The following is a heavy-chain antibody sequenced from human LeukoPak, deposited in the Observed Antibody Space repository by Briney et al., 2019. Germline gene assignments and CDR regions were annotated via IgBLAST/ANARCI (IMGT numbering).Heavy chain of an antibody. CDR1: GFTFSTYA. D-gene: IGHD2-15*01. J-gene: IGHJ4*02. V-gene: IGHV3-23*01. Sequence: GGSLRLSCAASGFTFSTYAMTWVRQAPGKGLEWVSSITGSGDGTSAADSVKGRFSISRDTSRSTLYLQMNSLRAEDAAVYYCAKAPVTSCRGAFCYPFDYWGQGTLVTVSS. CDR2: ITGSGDGT. CDR3: AKAPVTSCRGAFCYPFDY.